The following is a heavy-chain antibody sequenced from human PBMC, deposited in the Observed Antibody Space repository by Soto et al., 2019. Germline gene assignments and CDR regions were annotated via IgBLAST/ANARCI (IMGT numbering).Heavy chain of an antibody. Sequence: ASVKVSCKASGYTFTSYGISGVRQAPGQGLEWMGWISAYNGKTNYAQKLQGRVTMTTDTSTSTAYMELRSLRSDDTAVYYCARGLRITIVGVVIPPGYWGQGTLVTVSS. D-gene: IGHD3-3*01. CDR2: ISAYNGKT. CDR3: ARGLRITIVGVVIPPGY. CDR1: GYTFTSYG. J-gene: IGHJ4*02. V-gene: IGHV1-18*04.